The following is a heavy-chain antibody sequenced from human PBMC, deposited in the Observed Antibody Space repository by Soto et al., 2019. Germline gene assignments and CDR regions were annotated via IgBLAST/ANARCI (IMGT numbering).Heavy chain of an antibody. J-gene: IGHJ4*02. CDR3: ASSHGSGSWGY. CDR1: GGTFSSYT. CDR2: IIPILGIA. D-gene: IGHD3-10*01. Sequence: QVQLVQSGAEVKKPGSSVKVSCKASGGTFSSYTISWVRQAPGQGLEWMGRIIPILGIANYAQKFQGRVTITADKSTSTAYMELSILRSEDTAVYYCASSHGSGSWGYWGQGTLVTVSS. V-gene: IGHV1-69*02.